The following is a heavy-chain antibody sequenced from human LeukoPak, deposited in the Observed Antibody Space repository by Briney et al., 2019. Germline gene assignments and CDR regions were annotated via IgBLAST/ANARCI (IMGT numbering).Heavy chain of an antibody. Sequence: GGSLRLSCAASGFTFSSYEMNWVRQAPGKGLEWVSYISSSGSTIYYADSVKGQFTISRDNAKNSLYLQMNSLRAEDTAVYYCARVGGSYGFLSQKPRYFQHWGQGTLVTVSS. CDR2: ISSSGSTI. CDR1: GFTFSSYE. CDR3: ARVGGSYGFLSQKPRYFQH. V-gene: IGHV3-48*03. D-gene: IGHD1-26*01. J-gene: IGHJ1*01.